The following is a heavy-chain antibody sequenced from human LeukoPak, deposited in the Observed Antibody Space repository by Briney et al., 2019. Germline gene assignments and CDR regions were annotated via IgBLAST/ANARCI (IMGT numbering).Heavy chain of an antibody. CDR1: GGSISSGSYY. D-gene: IGHD5-24*01. Sequence: SQTLSLTCTVSGGSISSGSYYWSWIRQPAGKGLEWIGRIYTSGSTNYNPSLKSRVTISVDTSKNQFSLKRSSVTAADTAVYYCAREVWGMDGYNFYPDYWGQGTLVTVSS. CDR3: AREVWGMDGYNFYPDY. V-gene: IGHV4-61*02. CDR2: IYTSGST. J-gene: IGHJ4*02.